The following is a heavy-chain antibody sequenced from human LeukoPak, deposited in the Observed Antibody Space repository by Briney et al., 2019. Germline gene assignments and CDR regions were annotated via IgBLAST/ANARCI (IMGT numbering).Heavy chain of an antibody. J-gene: IGHJ3*02. CDR3: ARDRAELRTIFGVDPDAFDI. V-gene: IGHV1-2*02. CDR1: GYTFTGYY. Sequence: GASVKVSCKASGYTFTGYYMHWVRQAPGQGLEWMGWINPNSGGTNYAQKFQGRVTMTRDTSISTAYMELSRLRSDDTAVYYCARDRAELRTIFGVDPDAFDIWGQGTMVTVSS. D-gene: IGHD3-3*01. CDR2: INPNSGGT.